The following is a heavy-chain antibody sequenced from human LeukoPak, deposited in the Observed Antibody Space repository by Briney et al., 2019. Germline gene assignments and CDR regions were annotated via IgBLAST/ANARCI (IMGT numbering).Heavy chain of an antibody. CDR2: MNPNSGNT. V-gene: IGHV1-8*01. Sequence: GESLKVSCKASGYTFTSYDINWVRQATGQGLEWMGWMNPNSGNTGYAQKFQGRVTMTRNTSISTAYMELSSLRSEDTAVYYCVGPYDFWSGYYWGQGTTVTVSS. CDR3: VGPYDFWSGYY. J-gene: IGHJ6*02. CDR1: GYTFTSYD. D-gene: IGHD3-3*01.